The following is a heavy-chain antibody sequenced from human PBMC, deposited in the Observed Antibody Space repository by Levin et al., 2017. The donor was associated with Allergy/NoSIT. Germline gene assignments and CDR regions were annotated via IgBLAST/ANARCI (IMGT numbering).Heavy chain of an antibody. V-gene: IGHV3-48*03. CDR1: GFTFSSYE. CDR2: ISSSGSTI. D-gene: IGHD3-3*01. J-gene: IGHJ4*02. CDR3: ARQLGNFWSGYNYFDY. Sequence: GGSLRLSCAASGFTFSSYEMNWVRQAPGKGLEWVSYISSSGSTIYYADSVKGRFTIFRDNAKNSLYLQMNSLRAEDTAVYYCARQLGNFWSGYNYFDYWGQGTLVTVSS.